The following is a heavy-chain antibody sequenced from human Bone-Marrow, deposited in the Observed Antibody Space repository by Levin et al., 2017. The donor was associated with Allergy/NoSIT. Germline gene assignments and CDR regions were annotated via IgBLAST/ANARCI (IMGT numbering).Heavy chain of an antibody. CDR3: ARGGRSWKNSVVRRYFYYSMDV. Sequence: GASVKVSCKAAGGTFSDYGISWVRQAPGQGLEWMGGIIPLYGTATYLEKFQGRLTITADESTTASYMELSSLTSEDTALYYCARGGRSWKNSVVRRYFYYSMDVWGQGTTVTVSS. V-gene: IGHV1-69*13. D-gene: IGHD1-1*01. J-gene: IGHJ6*03. CDR2: IIPLYGTA. CDR1: GGTFSDYG.